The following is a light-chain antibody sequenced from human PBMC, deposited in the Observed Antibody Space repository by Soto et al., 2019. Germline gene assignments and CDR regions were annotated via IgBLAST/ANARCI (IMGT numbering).Light chain of an antibody. J-gene: IGKJ4*01. V-gene: IGKV1-33*01. CDR1: QDINIY. CDR2: DAS. CDR3: QQYLNLLT. Sequence: DIQMTQSPSSLSASVGDRVTITCQASQDINIYLNRYQQKPGKAPKLLIYDASNLETGVPSRFSGSGSGTEFTFTISRLQPEDIATYFCQQYLNLLTFGGGTKVEIK.